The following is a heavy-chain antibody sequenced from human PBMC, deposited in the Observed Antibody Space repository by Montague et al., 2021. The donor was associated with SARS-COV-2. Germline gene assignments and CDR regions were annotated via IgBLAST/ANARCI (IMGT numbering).Heavy chain of an antibody. J-gene: IGHJ4*02. D-gene: IGHD3-10*01. CDR1: GFTFSSYW. CDR2: IKQDGSEK. Sequence: SLRLSCAASGFTFSSYWMSWFRQAPGKGLEWVANIKQDGSEKYYVDSVKGRFTISRDNAKNSLYLQMNSLRAEDTAVYYCARDHWQVWFGAPVMWRYFDYWGQGTLVTVSS. V-gene: IGHV3-7*01. CDR3: ARDHWQVWFGAPVMWRYFDY.